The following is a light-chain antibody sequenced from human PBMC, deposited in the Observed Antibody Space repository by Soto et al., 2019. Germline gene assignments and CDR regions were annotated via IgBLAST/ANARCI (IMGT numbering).Light chain of an antibody. CDR3: QQYNNWPPDRT. CDR2: GAS. Sequence: ELLMTQSPATLSASPGERATLSCRASQSVGSNLAWYQQTPGQAPRLLIYGASTRPTGIPARFSGSGSGTEFTLTISSLQSEDFAIYFCQQYNNWPPDRTFGQGTKVEI. V-gene: IGKV3-15*01. CDR1: QSVGSN. J-gene: IGKJ1*01.